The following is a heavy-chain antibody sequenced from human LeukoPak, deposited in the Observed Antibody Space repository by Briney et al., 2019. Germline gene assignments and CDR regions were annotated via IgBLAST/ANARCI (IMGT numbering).Heavy chain of an antibody. Sequence: GGSLRLSCLASGFTFKSFTRVRVRQTPAKSLQWVSFISGSGSRTFYSDSVKGRFTISRYNSKNILFLEMNTLTAEDTAVYYCARGRVNWALRVYEQWSQGIQVTVSS. V-gene: IGHV3-23*01. D-gene: IGHD3-3*01. CDR1: GFTFKSFT. CDR2: ISGSGSRT. J-gene: IGHJ4*02. CDR3: ARGRVNWALRVYEQ.